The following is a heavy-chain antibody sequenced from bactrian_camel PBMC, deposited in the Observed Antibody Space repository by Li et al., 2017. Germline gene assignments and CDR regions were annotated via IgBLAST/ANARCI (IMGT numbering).Heavy chain of an antibody. D-gene: IGHD1*01. J-gene: IGHJ4*01. CDR3: AAEGKNRGYLYVSETDFEY. CDR1: GYTMRNYC. CDR2: IYTDRGTT. V-gene: IGHV3S40*01. Sequence: DVQLVESGGGSVEAGGSLRLPCSASGYTMRNYCMGWFRQAPGKEREGVAVIYTDRGTTYYADSVKGRFTIDKDVARNKLLLHMNNLQPDDTAFYYCAAEGKNRGYLYVSETDFEYWGQGTQVTVSS.